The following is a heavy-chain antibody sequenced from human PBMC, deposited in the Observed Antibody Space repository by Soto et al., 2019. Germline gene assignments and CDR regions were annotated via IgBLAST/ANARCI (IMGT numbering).Heavy chain of an antibody. V-gene: IGHV3-74*01. Sequence: EVQLAESGGGLVQPGGSLRLSCAASGFTFSPFWMHWVRQVPGKGPVWVSRINSDGNSTSYADSVKGRFTISRDNAKNTQYLQMNSLRAEDTAVYYCARGSNHFDYWGQGTLVTVSS. CDR1: GFTFSPFW. CDR2: INSDGNST. J-gene: IGHJ4*02. CDR3: ARGSNHFDY. D-gene: IGHD4-4*01.